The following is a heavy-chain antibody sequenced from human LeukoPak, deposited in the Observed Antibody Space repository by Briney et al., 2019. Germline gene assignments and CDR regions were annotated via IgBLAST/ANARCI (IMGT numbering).Heavy chain of an antibody. CDR1: GFIVSSFG. V-gene: IGHV3-23*01. CDR3: ARGGSYLSAFDI. D-gene: IGHD1-26*01. CDR2: ISGSGART. Sequence: GGSLRLSCTASGFIVSSFGMSWVRQAPGKGLEWASAISGSGARTYYADSVKGRFTISRDNSKNSLYLQMNSLRAEDTAVYYCARGGSYLSAFDIWGQGTMVTVSS. J-gene: IGHJ3*02.